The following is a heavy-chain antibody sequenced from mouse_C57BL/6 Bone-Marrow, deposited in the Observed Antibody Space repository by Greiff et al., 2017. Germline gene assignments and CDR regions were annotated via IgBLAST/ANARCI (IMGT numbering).Heavy chain of an antibody. D-gene: IGHD1-1*01. CDR2: IYPRSGNT. Sequence: QVQLKQSGAELARPGASVKLSCKASGYTFTSYGISWVKQRTGQGLEWIGEIYPRSGNTYYNEKFKGKATLTADKSSSTAYMEIRSLTSEDSAVYFGARVDYGSSWYFDVWGTGTTVTVSS. CDR1: GYTFTSYG. V-gene: IGHV1-81*01. CDR3: ARVDYGSSWYFDV. J-gene: IGHJ1*03.